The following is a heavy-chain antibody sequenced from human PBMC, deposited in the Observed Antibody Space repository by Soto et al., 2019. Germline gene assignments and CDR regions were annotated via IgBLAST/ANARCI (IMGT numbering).Heavy chain of an antibody. V-gene: IGHV1-8*01. Sequence: ASVKVSCKASGYTFTSYDINWVRQATGQGLEWMGWMNPNSGNTGYAQKLQGRVTMTTDTSTSTAYMELRSLRSDDTAVYYCARDKGVSSSSWFGGWFDPWGQGTLVTVSS. CDR1: GYTFTSYD. D-gene: IGHD6-13*01. CDR3: ARDKGVSSSSWFGGWFDP. J-gene: IGHJ5*02. CDR2: MNPNSGNT.